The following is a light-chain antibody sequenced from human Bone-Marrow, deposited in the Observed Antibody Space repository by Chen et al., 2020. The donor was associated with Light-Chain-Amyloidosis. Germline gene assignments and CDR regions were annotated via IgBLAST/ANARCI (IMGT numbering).Light chain of an antibody. V-gene: IGKV1-5*03. CDR1: ESVSEW. CDR3: QQYNSYSRT. Sequence: IQMTQSLTTRSASVVDRVIITCRASESVSEWLAWYQQKPGKAHKLLIYKTPSLETGVPSRFSGSGSETEFPLTISSLQPDDFATYYGQQYNSYSRTFGQGTKVEVK. CDR2: KTP. J-gene: IGKJ1*01.